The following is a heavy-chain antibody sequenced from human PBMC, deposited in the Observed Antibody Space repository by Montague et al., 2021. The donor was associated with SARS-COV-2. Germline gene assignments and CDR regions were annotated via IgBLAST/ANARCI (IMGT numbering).Heavy chain of an antibody. J-gene: IGHJ5*02. V-gene: IGHV4-4*02. CDR2: IYHSGST. D-gene: IGHD2-15*01. CDR3: ARQIQQVVLSPAKLTNWFDP. Sequence: SETLSLTCTVSGASITSSNWWNWVRQPPGKGLEWIGQIYHSGSTNYNPSLKSRLTLSLDKSKNQFSLNLGSATAAATAVYYCARQIQQVVLSPAKLTNWFDPWGLGTLVTVAS. CDR1: GASITSSNW.